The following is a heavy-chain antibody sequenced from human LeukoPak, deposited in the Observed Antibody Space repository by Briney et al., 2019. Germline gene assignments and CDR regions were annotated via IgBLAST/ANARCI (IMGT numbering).Heavy chain of an antibody. Sequence: SETLSLTCTVSGGSSSSYYWSWIRQPPGKGLEWIGYIYYSGSTNYNPSLKSRVTISVDTSKNQFSLKLSSVTAADTAVYYCARAPGGWELDYWGQGTLVTVSS. CDR2: IYYSGST. CDR1: GGSSSSYY. D-gene: IGHD1-26*01. J-gene: IGHJ4*02. V-gene: IGHV4-59*01. CDR3: ARAPGGWELDY.